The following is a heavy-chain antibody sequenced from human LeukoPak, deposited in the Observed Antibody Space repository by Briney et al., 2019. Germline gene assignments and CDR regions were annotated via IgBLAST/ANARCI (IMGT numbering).Heavy chain of an antibody. D-gene: IGHD3-22*01. V-gene: IGHV3-23*01. CDR1: GFTFSSYA. CDR2: ISGSGGST. J-gene: IGHJ3*02. Sequence: PGGSLRLSCAASGFTFSSYAMSWVRQAPGKGLEWVSAISGSGGSTYYADSVKGLFTISRDNSKNTLYLQMNSLRAEDTAVYYCAKAKVQYYDLFDIWGQGTMVTVSS. CDR3: AKAKVQYYDLFDI.